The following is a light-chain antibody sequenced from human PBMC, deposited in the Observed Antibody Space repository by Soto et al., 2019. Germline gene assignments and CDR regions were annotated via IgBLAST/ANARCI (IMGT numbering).Light chain of an antibody. V-gene: IGKV3-15*01. CDR2: DVS. CDR1: QGVTNSL. J-gene: IGKJ4*01. CDR3: QQYCSLPLT. Sequence: EIVMTQSPATLSVSPGQRATLSCRASQGVTNSLLAWYQHKPGQAPRLLIYDVSTRATGIPARFSGSGSGAEFTLTISSLQSEDFAVYYCQQYCSLPLTFRGGTKVEIK.